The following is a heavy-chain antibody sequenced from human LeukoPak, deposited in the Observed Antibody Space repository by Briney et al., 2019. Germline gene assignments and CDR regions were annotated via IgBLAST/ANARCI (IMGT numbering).Heavy chain of an antibody. D-gene: IGHD3-16*01. CDR3: AHRMGMGGLDP. CDR1: GFSLTTSGVG. CDR2: IYWDDDE. Sequence: SGPTLVNPTQTLTLTCTFSGFSLTTSGVGVGWIRQPPGKALEWLALIYWDDDERYSPSLKNRLTITRDTSKNQVVLTMTNMDPVDTATYYCAHRMGMGGLDPWGQGTLVTVSS. J-gene: IGHJ5*02. V-gene: IGHV2-5*02.